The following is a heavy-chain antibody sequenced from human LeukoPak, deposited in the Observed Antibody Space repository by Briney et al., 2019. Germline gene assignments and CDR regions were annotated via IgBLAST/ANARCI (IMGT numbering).Heavy chain of an antibody. CDR1: GFTFSNYA. CDR2: LSGTGGST. V-gene: IGHV3-23*01. D-gene: IGHD6-13*01. J-gene: IGHJ4*02. Sequence: GGSLRLSCAASGFTFSNYAVSWVRQAPGKGLEWVSTLSGTGGSTYYADSVKGRFTISWDNAKKSLYLEMNTLRAEDTAIYYCACPYRSRFDYWGQGTLVTVSS. CDR3: ACPYRSRFDY.